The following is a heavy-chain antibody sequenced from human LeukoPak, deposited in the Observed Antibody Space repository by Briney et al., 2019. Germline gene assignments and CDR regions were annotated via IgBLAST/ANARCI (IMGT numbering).Heavy chain of an antibody. J-gene: IGHJ5*02. Sequence: EASVKVSCKASGYTFTSYGISWVRQAPGQGLEWMGWISAYNGNTNYAQKFQGRVTMTEDTSTDTAYMELSSLRSEDTAVYYCAGTQQLVLRSPLDPWGQGTLVTVSS. V-gene: IGHV1-18*01. CDR2: ISAYNGNT. D-gene: IGHD6-13*01. CDR1: GYTFTSYG. CDR3: AGTQQLVLRSPLDP.